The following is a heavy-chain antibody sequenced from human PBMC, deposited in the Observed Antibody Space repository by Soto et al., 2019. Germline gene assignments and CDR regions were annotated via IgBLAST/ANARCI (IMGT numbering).Heavy chain of an antibody. CDR2: ITPTRKFI. Sequence: EVQLMESGGGLVKPGGSLRLSCAASGFTFSTYSMHWVRRASGKGLEWVSTITPTRKFIYYADSVRGRFTISRDDAESSMFLHMNSLRAEDTAVYYCTRTPPAPPGRRNYFSGMDVWGQGTTATVSS. V-gene: IGHV3-21*01. D-gene: IGHD3-10*01. CDR1: GFTFSTYS. J-gene: IGHJ6*02. CDR3: TRTPPAPPGRRNYFSGMDV.